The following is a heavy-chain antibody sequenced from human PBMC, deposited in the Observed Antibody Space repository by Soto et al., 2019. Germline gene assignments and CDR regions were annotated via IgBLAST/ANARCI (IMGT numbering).Heavy chain of an antibody. CDR2: ISYDGSNK. D-gene: IGHD5-18*01. CDR1: GFTFSSYA. J-gene: IGHJ4*02. V-gene: IGHV3-30-3*01. CDR3: ARDQGGYRYGLLYYFDY. Sequence: GGSLRLSCAASGFTFSSYAMHWVRQAPGKGLEWVAVISYDGSNKYYADSVKGRFTISRDNSKNTLYLQMNSLRAEDTAVYYCARDQGGYRYGLLYYFDYWGQGTLVTVSS.